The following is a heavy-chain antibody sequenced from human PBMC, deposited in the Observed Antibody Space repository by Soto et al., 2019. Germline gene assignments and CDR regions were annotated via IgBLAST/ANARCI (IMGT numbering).Heavy chain of an antibody. CDR1: GYTFTGYY. CDR3: ARARCPDYVCGAFDI. V-gene: IGHV1-2*04. D-gene: IGHD4-17*01. Sequence: ASVKVSCKASGYTFTGYYMHWVRQAPGQGLEWMGWINPNSGGTNYAQKFQGWVTMTKDTSISTAYMELSRLRSDDTAVYYCARARCPDYVCGAFDIWGQGTMVT. J-gene: IGHJ3*02. CDR2: INPNSGGT.